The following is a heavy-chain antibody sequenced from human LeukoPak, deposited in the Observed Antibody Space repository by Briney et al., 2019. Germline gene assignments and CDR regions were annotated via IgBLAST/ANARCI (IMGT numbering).Heavy chain of an antibody. D-gene: IGHD7-27*01. CDR2: IIPILGIA. J-gene: IGHJ4*02. CDR1: GGTFSSYT. CDR3: ARALTGDHGVFDY. Sequence: SVKVSCKASGGTFSSYTISWVRQAAGEGLEWMGRIIPILGIANYAQKFQGRVTITADKSTSTAYMELSSLRSEDTAVYYCARALTGDHGVFDYWGQGTLVTVSS. V-gene: IGHV1-69*02.